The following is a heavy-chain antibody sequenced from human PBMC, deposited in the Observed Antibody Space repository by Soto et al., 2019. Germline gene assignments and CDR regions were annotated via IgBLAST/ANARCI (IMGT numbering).Heavy chain of an antibody. CDR3: ARVPDY. CDR1: VGSLSSGGYS. V-gene: IGHV4-30-2*01. J-gene: IGHJ4*02. Sequence: QLQLQESGSGLVKPSQTLSLTCAVSVGSLSSGGYSWRWLRQPPGKGLEGIGYIYHSGSIYYNPSLKSRVTISVDRSKNQFSLKLSSVTAADTAVYDCARVPDYWGQGTLVTVSS. CDR2: IYHSGSI.